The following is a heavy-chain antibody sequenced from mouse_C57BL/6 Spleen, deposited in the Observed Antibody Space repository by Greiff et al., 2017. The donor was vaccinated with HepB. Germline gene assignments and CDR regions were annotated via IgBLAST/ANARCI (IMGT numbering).Heavy chain of an antibody. Sequence: EVKVVESGEGLVKPGGSLKLSCAASGFTFSSYAMSWVRQTPEKRLEWVAYISSGGDYIYYADTVKGRFTISRDNARNTLYLQMSSLKSEDTAMYYCTRGHYYGSSYYAMDYWGQGTSVTVSS. J-gene: IGHJ4*01. D-gene: IGHD1-1*01. CDR1: GFTFSSYA. V-gene: IGHV5-9-1*02. CDR2: ISSGGDYI. CDR3: TRGHYYGSSYYAMDY.